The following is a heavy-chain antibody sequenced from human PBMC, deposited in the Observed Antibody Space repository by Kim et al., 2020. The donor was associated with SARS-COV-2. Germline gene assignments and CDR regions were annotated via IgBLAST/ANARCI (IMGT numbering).Heavy chain of an antibody. D-gene: IGHD3-16*01. J-gene: IGHJ4*01. V-gene: IGHV4-34*01. Sequence: SETLSLTCAVSGGSFNNYYWAWIRQSPGKGLEWIWDINHRGTTNYNPSLKSRVTLSVDTTNNQFSLKVMSVAAADTAVYYCARSWSRNYVSDHCGPGTLV. CDR3: ARSWSRNYVSDH. CDR2: INHRGTT. CDR1: GGSFNNYY.